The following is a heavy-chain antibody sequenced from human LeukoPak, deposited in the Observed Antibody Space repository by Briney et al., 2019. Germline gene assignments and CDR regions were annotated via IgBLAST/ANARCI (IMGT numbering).Heavy chain of an antibody. CDR1: GGTFSSYA. CDR2: IIPIFGTA. J-gene: IGHJ6*03. D-gene: IGHD4-17*01. CDR3: ASSDGAGNFFTSMKNYYMDA. V-gene: IGHV1-69*05. Sequence: SVKVSCKASGGTFSSYAISWVRQAPGQGLEWMGGIIPIFGTANYAQKFQGRVTITTDESTSTAYMELSSLRSEDTAVYYCASSDGAGNFFTSMKNYYMDAWGKGTTVTVSS.